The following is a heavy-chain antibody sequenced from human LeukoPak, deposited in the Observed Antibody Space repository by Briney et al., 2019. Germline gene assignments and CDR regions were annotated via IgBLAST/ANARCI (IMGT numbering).Heavy chain of an antibody. CDR1: GFTVSSNY. V-gene: IGHV3-53*01. Sequence: GGSLRLSCAASGFTVSSNYMSWVRHAPGKGLEWVSVIYSGGSTYYADSVKGRFTISRDNSKNTLYLQMNSLRAEDTAVYYCTMSTMVRGVKVSGAFDIWGQGTMVTVSS. J-gene: IGHJ3*02. CDR2: IYSGGST. CDR3: TMSTMVRGVKVSGAFDI. D-gene: IGHD3-10*01.